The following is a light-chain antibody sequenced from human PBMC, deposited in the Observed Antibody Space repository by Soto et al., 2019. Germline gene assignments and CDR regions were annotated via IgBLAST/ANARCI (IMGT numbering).Light chain of an antibody. Sequence: EIVLTQSPATLSLSPGERATLSCRASQSVSSYLAWYQQKPGQAPRLLIYDASNRATGIPARFSGSGSGTDFTLPISSLEPEEFAVYYCQQRRTFGQGTKVEIK. V-gene: IGKV3-11*01. J-gene: IGKJ1*01. CDR2: DAS. CDR1: QSVSSY. CDR3: QQRRT.